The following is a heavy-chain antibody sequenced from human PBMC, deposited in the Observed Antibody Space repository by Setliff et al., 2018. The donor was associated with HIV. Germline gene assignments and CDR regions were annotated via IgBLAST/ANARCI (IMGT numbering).Heavy chain of an antibody. CDR2: INHSGST. V-gene: IGHV4-34*01. J-gene: IGHJ4*02. CDR3: ARERSLITNRRYFDS. Sequence: SETLSLTCAVYGGSFSSYYWSWIRQPPGKGLEWIGEINHSGSTNYNPSLKSRVTISVDTSKNQFSLKVSSVTAADTAVHYCARERSLITNRRYFDSWGQGTLVTVSS. CDR1: GGSFSSYY. D-gene: IGHD1-1*01.